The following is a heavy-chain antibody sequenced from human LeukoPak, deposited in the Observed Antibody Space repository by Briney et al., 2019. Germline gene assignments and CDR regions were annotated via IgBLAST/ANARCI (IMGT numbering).Heavy chain of an antibody. Sequence: GGSLRLSCAASGFTFSDYSMNWVRQAPGKGLEWISYVGISSGNTKYADSAKGRFTISGDSAKNSVFLQMNSLRVEDTAVDYCARDHRYAFDNWGQGTLVTVSS. V-gene: IGHV3-48*04. CDR1: GFTFSDYS. CDR2: VGISSGNT. CDR3: ARDHRYAFDN. D-gene: IGHD5-12*01. J-gene: IGHJ4*02.